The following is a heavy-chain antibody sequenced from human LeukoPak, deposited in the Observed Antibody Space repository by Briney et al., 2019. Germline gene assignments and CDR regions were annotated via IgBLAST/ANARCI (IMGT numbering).Heavy chain of an antibody. CDR3: ARDPFRTAGTGNFRFDY. CDR2: IKQDGSEK. Sequence: GGSLRLSCAASGFTFSSYWMSWVRQAPGKGLEWVANIKQDGSEKYYVDSVKGRFTISRDNAKNSLYLQMNSLRAEDTAVYYSARDPFRTAGTGNFRFDYWGQGTLVTVSS. J-gene: IGHJ4*02. D-gene: IGHD6-13*01. CDR1: GFTFSSYW. V-gene: IGHV3-7*01.